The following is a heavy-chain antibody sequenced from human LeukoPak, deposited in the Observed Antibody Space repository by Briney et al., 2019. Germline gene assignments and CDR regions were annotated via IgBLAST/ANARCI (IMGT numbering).Heavy chain of an antibody. V-gene: IGHV1-2*02. CDR2: INPNSGGT. CDR1: GYTFTDYY. CDR3: ASGPSLGTTHPYFDY. J-gene: IGHJ4*02. Sequence: GASVKVSCEVSGYTFTDYYMHWVRRAPGQGLEWMGWINPNSGGTNYAQKFQGRVSMTRDTSISTAYMELSRLKSDDTAVYYCASGPSLGTTHPYFDYWGQGTLLTVSS. D-gene: IGHD1-7*01.